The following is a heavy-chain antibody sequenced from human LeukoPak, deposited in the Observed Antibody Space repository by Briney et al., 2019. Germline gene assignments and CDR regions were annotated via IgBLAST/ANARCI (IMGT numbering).Heavy chain of an antibody. Sequence: GGSLRLSCAASGFTFSSYEMNWVRQAPGKGLEWVSYISSSGSTIYYADSVKGRFTISRDNAKNSLYLQMNSLRAEDTAVYYCASLLIVPDYWGQGTQVTVSS. CDR1: GFTFSSYE. D-gene: IGHD3-22*01. CDR3: ASLLIVPDY. CDR2: ISSSGSTI. V-gene: IGHV3-48*03. J-gene: IGHJ4*02.